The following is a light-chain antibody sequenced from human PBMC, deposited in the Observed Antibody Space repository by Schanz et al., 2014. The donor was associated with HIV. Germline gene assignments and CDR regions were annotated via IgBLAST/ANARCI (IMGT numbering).Light chain of an antibody. CDR3: LSYDISLSSYV. CDR2: DVS. J-gene: IGLJ1*01. Sequence: QSALTQPASLSGSPGQSITISCTGTSIDVGGYDYVSWYQQHPDKAPRLIIYDVSNRPSGVSSRFSGSKSGSAASLTISGLQAEDEGDYYCLSYDISLSSYVFGSGTKLTVL. CDR1: SIDVGGYDY. V-gene: IGLV2-14*03.